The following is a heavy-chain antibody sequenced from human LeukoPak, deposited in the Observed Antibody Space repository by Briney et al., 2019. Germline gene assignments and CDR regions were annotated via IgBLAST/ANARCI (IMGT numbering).Heavy chain of an antibody. D-gene: IGHD2-15*01. Sequence: SETLSLTCTVSGYSISSGYYWGWIRQPPGKGLEWIGSIYHSGSTYYNPSLKSRVTISVDTSKNQFSLKLSSVTAADAAVYYCEAASTREIDYWGQGTLVTVSS. CDR2: IYHSGST. CDR1: GYSISSGYY. CDR3: EAASTREIDY. V-gene: IGHV4-38-2*02. J-gene: IGHJ4*02.